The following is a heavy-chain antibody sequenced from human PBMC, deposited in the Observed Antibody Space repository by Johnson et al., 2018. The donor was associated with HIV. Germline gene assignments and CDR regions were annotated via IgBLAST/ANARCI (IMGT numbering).Heavy chain of an antibody. D-gene: IGHD7-27*01. CDR3: ASDWGSRHAFDI. J-gene: IGHJ3*02. V-gene: IGHV3-30*02. Sequence: QMLLVESGGGLVQPGGSLRLSCAASGFTFSSYGMHWVRQAPGKGLEWVAFIRYDGSNKYYADSVKGRFTISRDNSKNTLYLQMNSLRAEDTAVYYCASDWGSRHAFDIWGQGTMVTVSS. CDR2: IRYDGSNK. CDR1: GFTFSSYG.